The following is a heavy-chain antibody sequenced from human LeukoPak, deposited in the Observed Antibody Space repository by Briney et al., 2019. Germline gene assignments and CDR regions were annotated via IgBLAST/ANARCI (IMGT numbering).Heavy chain of an antibody. Sequence: GGSLRLSCAASGFTFSSYEMNWVRQAPGKGLEWVSYINSRGSNIHYADSVKGRFTISRDNSKNSPYLQMNSLRAEDTAVYYCARDGGRDGYNWAFDIWGQGTKVTVSS. J-gene: IGHJ3*02. CDR2: INSRGSNI. V-gene: IGHV3-48*03. CDR3: ARDGGRDGYNWAFDI. D-gene: IGHD5-24*01. CDR1: GFTFSSYE.